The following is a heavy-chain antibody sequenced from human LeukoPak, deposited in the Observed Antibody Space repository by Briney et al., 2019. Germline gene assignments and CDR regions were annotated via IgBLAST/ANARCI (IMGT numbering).Heavy chain of an antibody. Sequence: PSETLSLTCTVSGGSLSSSSYSWGWIRQPPGKGLGWIGSIYYSGTTYNNPSLKSRFTISGDTSKTQFSLKLSSGAATETAVYFWARLRFDFWSGYTHPYFDYWGEGTLVTVSS. V-gene: IGHV4-39*01. D-gene: IGHD3-3*01. CDR2: IYYSGTT. CDR3: ARLRFDFWSGYTHPYFDY. CDR1: GGSLSSSSYS. J-gene: IGHJ4*02.